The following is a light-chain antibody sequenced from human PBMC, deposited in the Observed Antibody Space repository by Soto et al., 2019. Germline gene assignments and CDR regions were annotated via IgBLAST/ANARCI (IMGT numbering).Light chain of an antibody. V-gene: IGKV1-5*01. CDR1: QNIRNG. CDR2: DAS. J-gene: IGKJ5*01. CDR3: QQYNTYST. Sequence: DIQMTQSPSTLAASLCDSVAMTCRASQNIRNGLAWYQQKPGKAPNPLIYDASSLKSGVPARFSGSGSGTEFTLTISSLQPDDFATYYCQQYNTYSTFGQGTRLEIK.